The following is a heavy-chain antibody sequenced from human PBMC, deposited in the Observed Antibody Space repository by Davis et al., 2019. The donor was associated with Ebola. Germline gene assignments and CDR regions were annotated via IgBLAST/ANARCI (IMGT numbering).Heavy chain of an antibody. CDR3: ATANEYDSSGHYPASLDS. J-gene: IGHJ4*02. D-gene: IGHD3-22*01. CDR1: GCSISIGGYY. CDR2: IFYSMTT. Sequence: PSETLSLTCTVSGCSISIGGYYWTWIRQQPGKGLEWIGYIFYSMTTYYNPSLESRVTISVDTSKNQFSLELSSVTAADTAMYYCATANEYDSSGHYPASLDSWGQGTLGTVSS. V-gene: IGHV4-31*03.